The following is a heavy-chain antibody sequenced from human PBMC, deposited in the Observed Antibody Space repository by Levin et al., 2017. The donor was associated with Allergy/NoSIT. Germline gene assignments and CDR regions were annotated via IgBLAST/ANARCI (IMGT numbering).Heavy chain of an antibody. CDR3: ARVGTNGWSGGWLDP. V-gene: IGHV1-46*02. D-gene: IGHD1/OR15-1a*01. J-gene: IGHJ5*02. CDR2: IHPSSGQT. CDR1: GYTFNNYY. Sequence: GESLKISCKASGYTFNNYYVHWVRQAPGHGLEWMGIIHPSSGQTDYAPNFRNRITLTRDTSTTTFYMEMSGLRFDDTTVYYCARVGTNGWSGGWLDPWGQGTLLNVSS.